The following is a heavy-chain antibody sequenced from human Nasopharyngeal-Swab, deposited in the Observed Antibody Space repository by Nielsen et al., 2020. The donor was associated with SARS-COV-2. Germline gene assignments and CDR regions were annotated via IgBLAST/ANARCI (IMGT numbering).Heavy chain of an antibody. Sequence: SSYAISWVRQAPGQGLEWLGRTYYRSKWYNDYAVSVKSRITINPDTSKNQFSLQLNSVTPEDTAVYYCARGSFSSSWDLFDYWGQGTLVTVSS. CDR1: SSYA. D-gene: IGHD6-13*01. CDR3: ARGSFSSSWDLFDY. J-gene: IGHJ4*02. V-gene: IGHV6-1*01. CDR2: TYYRSKWYN.